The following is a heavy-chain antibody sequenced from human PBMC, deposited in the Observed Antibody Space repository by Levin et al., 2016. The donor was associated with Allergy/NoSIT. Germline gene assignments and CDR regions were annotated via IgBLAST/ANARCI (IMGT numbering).Heavy chain of an antibody. Sequence: RQAPGKGLEWIGYIYYSGSTYYNPSLKSRVTISVDTSKNQFSLKLSSVTAADTAVYYCARDYYGMDVWGQGTTVTVSS. V-gene: IGHV4-30-4*01. CDR3: ARDYYGMDV. J-gene: IGHJ6*02. CDR2: IYYSGST.